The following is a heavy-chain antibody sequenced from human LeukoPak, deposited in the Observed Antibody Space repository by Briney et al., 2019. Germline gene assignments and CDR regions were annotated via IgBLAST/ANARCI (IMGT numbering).Heavy chain of an antibody. D-gene: IGHD4-17*01. CDR1: GFTFGDYA. CDR3: TRASLLRQYYFDC. Sequence: GGSLRLSCTASGFTFGDYAMSWVRQAPGKGLEWVGFIRSKAYGGTTEYAASVKGRFTISRDDSKSIAYLQMNSLKTEDTAVYYCTRASLLRQYYFDCWGQGTLVTVSS. V-gene: IGHV3-49*04. J-gene: IGHJ4*02. CDR2: IRSKAYGGTT.